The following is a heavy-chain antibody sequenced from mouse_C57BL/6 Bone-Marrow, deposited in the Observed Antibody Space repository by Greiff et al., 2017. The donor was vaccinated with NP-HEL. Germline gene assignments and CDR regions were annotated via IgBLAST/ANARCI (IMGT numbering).Heavy chain of an antibody. Sequence: QVQLQQPGADLVKPGASVKLSCKASGYTFTSYWMHWVKQRPGRGLEWIGRIDPNSGGTKFNEKFKTKATLTVDKPSSTAYMQLSSLTSEDYAVYYCARYYDGSRGWYFDVWGTGTTVTVSS. D-gene: IGHD1-1*01. J-gene: IGHJ1*03. V-gene: IGHV1-72*01. CDR2: IDPNSGGT. CDR3: ARYYDGSRGWYFDV. CDR1: GYTFTSYW.